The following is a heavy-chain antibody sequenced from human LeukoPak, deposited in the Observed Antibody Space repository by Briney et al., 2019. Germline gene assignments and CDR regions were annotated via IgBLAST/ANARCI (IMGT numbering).Heavy chain of an antibody. CDR2: ISAYNGNT. Sequence: EASVKVSCKASGYTFTSYDINWVRQATGQGLEWMGWISAYNGNTNYAQKLQGRVTMTTDTSTSTAYMELRSLRSDDTAVYYCARDGDWIPAVYRYCSSTSCPNRANWFDPWGQGTLVTVSS. CDR3: ARDGDWIPAVYRYCSSTSCPNRANWFDP. CDR1: GYTFTSYD. D-gene: IGHD2-2*01. J-gene: IGHJ5*02. V-gene: IGHV1-18*01.